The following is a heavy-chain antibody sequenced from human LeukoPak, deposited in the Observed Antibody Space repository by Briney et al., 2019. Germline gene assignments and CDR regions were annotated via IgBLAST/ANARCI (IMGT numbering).Heavy chain of an antibody. Sequence: SETLSLTCTVSGGSISSSSYYWGWIRQTPGKGLEWIGSIYYSGSTFYSPSLKSRVTISVDTSKNQFSLKLSSVTAADTAVYYCARFRVRGDAFDIWGQGTMVTVSS. J-gene: IGHJ3*02. D-gene: IGHD3-10*01. V-gene: IGHV4-39*01. CDR2: IYYSGST. CDR1: GGSISSSSYY. CDR3: ARFRVRGDAFDI.